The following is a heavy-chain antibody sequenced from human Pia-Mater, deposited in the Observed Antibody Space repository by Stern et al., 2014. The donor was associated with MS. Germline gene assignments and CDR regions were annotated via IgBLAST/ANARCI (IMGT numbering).Heavy chain of an antibody. CDR3: ATIGGGDY. J-gene: IGHJ4*02. D-gene: IGHD3-16*01. Sequence: QLQLQESGPGLVKPSGTLSLTCAISGDYINSSNWWSWVRQPPGKGLEWIGEIYHSGSTSYNPSLKSRVTISVDTSKTQFSLNLDSVTAADTAVYYCATIGGGDYWGQGILVTVSS. CDR1: GDYINSSNW. V-gene: IGHV4-4*02. CDR2: IYHSGST.